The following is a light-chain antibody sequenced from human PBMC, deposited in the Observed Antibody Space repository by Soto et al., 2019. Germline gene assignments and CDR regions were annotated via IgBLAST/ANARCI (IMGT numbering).Light chain of an antibody. CDR2: TAS. J-gene: IGKJ1*01. V-gene: IGKV1-5*01. CDR1: QTISRW. Sequence: DIQMTQSPSTLSASVGDTVTITCRASQTISRWLAWYQQKPGKAPRLLIYTASTLESGVPSRFSASGSGTEFTLTISSLHPDDFATYYCQEYNNYWTSGQGTKVEVK. CDR3: QEYNNYWT.